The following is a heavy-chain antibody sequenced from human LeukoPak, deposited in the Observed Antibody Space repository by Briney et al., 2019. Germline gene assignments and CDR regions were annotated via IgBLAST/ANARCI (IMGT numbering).Heavy chain of an antibody. V-gene: IGHV4-59*12. J-gene: IGHJ4*02. CDR2: IQYSGST. CDR3: ARVNENSSSWIDY. Sequence: SETLSLTCTVSGGSISSYHWSWIRQSPGKGLEWMGYIQYSGSTNRNPSLKSRVTISVDTSKNQFSLKLSSVTAADTAVYYCARVNENSSSWIDYWGQGTLVTASS. D-gene: IGHD6-13*01. CDR1: GGSISSYH.